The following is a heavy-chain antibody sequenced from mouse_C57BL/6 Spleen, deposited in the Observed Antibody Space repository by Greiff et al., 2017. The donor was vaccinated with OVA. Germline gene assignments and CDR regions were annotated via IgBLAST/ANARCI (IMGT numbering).Heavy chain of an antibody. D-gene: IGHD2-4*01. J-gene: IGHJ2*01. CDR3: ARLDYDYDYFDY. Sequence: EVKLQESGPELVKPGASVKISCKASGYSFTGYYMNWVKQSPEKSLEWIGEINPSTGGTTYNQKFKAKATLTVDKSSSTAYMQLKSLTSEDSAVYYCARLDYDYDYFDYWGQGTTLTVSS. V-gene: IGHV1-42*01. CDR2: INPSTGGT. CDR1: GYSFTGYY.